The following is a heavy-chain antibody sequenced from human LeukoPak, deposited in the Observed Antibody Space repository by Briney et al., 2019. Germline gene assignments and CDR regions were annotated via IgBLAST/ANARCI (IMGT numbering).Heavy chain of an antibody. CDR3: AREGGARGLPDY. Sequence: SETLSLTCTVSGVSLGDYYWSWIRQPAGEGLEWIGRMSTSGSTYYNPSVKSRVTLSVDTYKNQFSLKLTSVTAADTAAYYCAREGGARGLPDYWGQGTLVTVSS. CDR2: MSTSGST. CDR1: GVSLGDYY. V-gene: IGHV4-4*07. J-gene: IGHJ4*02. D-gene: IGHD3-16*01.